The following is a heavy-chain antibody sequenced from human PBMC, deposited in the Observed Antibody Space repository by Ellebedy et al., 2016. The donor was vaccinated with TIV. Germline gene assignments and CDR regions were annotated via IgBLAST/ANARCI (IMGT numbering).Heavy chain of an antibody. CDR2: IPHAGRNE. J-gene: IGHJ4*02. CDR3: AKDGEADSIAYPTPDW. D-gene: IGHD3-22*01. CDR1: GFSFSGYS. Sequence: GESLKLSXAASGFSFSGYSFHWARQAPGKGLEWVAFIPHAGRNEYYADSVKGRFTISRDNSRSTVYLQMNSLRPEDTAVYYCAKDGEADSIAYPTPDWWGQGTLVTVSS. V-gene: IGHV3-30*02.